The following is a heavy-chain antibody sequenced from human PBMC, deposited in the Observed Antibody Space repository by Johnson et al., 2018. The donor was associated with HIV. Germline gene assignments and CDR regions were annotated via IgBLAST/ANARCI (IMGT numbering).Heavy chain of an antibody. V-gene: IGHV3-7*01. D-gene: IGHD6-6*01. Sequence: EVQLVESGGGLVQPGGSLKLSCAASGFTFSNYWMTWVRQAPGKGLEWVANIKQDGSEKYYVDSVKGRFTISRDNVKNSMYLQMNSLRAEDTAIYYCAKVQVSARWSDALHFWGQGTKVTVSS. CDR2: IKQDGSEK. CDR1: GFTFSNYW. CDR3: AKVQVSARWSDALHF. J-gene: IGHJ3*01.